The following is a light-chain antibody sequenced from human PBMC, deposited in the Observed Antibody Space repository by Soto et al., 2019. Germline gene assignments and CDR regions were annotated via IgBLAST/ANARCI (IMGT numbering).Light chain of an antibody. CDR3: MQALQTPLT. Sequence: DIVMTQSPLSLPVTPGEPASISCRSSQSLLHSNGYNYLDWYLQKPGQSPQLLIYLGSNRASRVPERFSGSGSGTDFTLKISRVEAEDVGVYYCMQALQTPLTFGQGTKLEIK. CDR1: QSLLHSNGYNY. J-gene: IGKJ2*01. CDR2: LGS. V-gene: IGKV2-28*01.